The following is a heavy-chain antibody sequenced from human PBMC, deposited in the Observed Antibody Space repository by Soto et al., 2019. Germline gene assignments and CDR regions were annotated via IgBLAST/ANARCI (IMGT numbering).Heavy chain of an antibody. CDR1: GFIFSTYG. Sequence: QVQLVESGGGVVQPGRSLRLSCAASGFIFSTYGMHWVRQAPGKGLEWVAVISFDGRNKYYADSVRGRFTISRDNSKNTLHLQMNSLRGEDTAVYYCAKDTATPITSYYFYGMDVWGQGTTVTVSS. CDR2: ISFDGRNK. CDR3: AKDTATPITSYYFYGMDV. D-gene: IGHD5-12*01. V-gene: IGHV3-30*18. J-gene: IGHJ6*02.